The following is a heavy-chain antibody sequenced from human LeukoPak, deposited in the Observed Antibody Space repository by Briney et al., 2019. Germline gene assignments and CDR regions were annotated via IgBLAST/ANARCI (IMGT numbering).Heavy chain of an antibody. J-gene: IGHJ6*02. D-gene: IGHD4-11*01. V-gene: IGHV4-34*01. Sequence: SETLSLTCAVYGGSFSGYYWSWIRQPPVKGLEWIGEINHSGSTNYNPSLKSRVTISVDTSKNQFSLKLSSVTAADTAVYYCARSPTVTTLQPYYYYGMDVWGQGTTVTVSS. CDR1: GGSFSGYY. CDR3: ARSPTVTTLQPYYYYGMDV. CDR2: INHSGST.